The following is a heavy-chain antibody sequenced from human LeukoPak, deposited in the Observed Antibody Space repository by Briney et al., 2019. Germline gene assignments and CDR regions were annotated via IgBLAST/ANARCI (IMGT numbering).Heavy chain of an antibody. CDR3: AREGSSSSWYGGYYYYYMDV. CDR1: GFTFSSYW. D-gene: IGHD6-13*01. J-gene: IGHJ6*03. Sequence: GGSLRLSCAASGFTFSSYWMHLVRQAPGKGLVWVSRINSDGSSTSYADSVKGRFTISRDNAKNTLYVQMNSLRAEDTAVYYCAREGSSSSWYGGYYYYYMDVWGKGTTVTVSS. CDR2: INSDGSST. V-gene: IGHV3-74*01.